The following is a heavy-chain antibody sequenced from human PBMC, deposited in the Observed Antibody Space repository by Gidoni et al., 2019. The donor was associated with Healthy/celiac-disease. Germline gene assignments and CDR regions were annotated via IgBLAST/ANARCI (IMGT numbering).Heavy chain of an antibody. CDR2: IIPIFGIA. D-gene: IGHD5-18*01. CDR3: AIGGYSYGYFDY. V-gene: IGHV1-69*17. J-gene: IGHJ4*02. CDR1: GGTFSSYA. Sequence: QVQLVQSGAEVKKPGSAVKVSCKASGGTFSSYAISWVRQAPGQGLEWLGGIIPIFGIANSAQKFQGRVTITADKSTSTAYMELSSLRSEDTAVYYCAIGGYSYGYFDYWVQGTLVTVSS.